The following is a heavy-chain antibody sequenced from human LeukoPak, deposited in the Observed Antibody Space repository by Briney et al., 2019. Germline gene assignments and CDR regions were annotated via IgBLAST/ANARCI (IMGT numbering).Heavy chain of an antibody. CDR2: IRNKANSYAT. D-gene: IGHD2-15*01. Sequence: PGGSLRLSCAASGFTFSGSTMHWVRPASGKGLEWVGRIRNKANSYATEYAASVKGRFTISRDDSKNTAYLRMNSLRTEDTAVYYCTVTLSEGYCSGGSCPYWGQGTLVTVSS. CDR3: TVTLSEGYCSGGSCPY. CDR1: GFTFSGST. J-gene: IGHJ4*02. V-gene: IGHV3-73*01.